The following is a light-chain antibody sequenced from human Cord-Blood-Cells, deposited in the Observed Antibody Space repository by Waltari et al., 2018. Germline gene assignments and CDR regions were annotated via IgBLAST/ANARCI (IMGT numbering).Light chain of an antibody. CDR3: NSRDSRV. CDR2: GKN. J-gene: IGLJ2*01. Sequence: SSELTQDPAVSVALGQTVRITCQGDSPRSYYASWYQQKPGQAPVLVIYGKNNRPSGIPDRFSGSSSGTTASLTITGAQAEDEADYYCNSRDSRVFGGGTKLTVL. V-gene: IGLV3-19*01. CDR1: SPRSYY.